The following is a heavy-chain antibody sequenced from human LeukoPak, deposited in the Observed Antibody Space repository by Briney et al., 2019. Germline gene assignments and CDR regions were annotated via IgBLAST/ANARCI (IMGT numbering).Heavy chain of an antibody. CDR3: ARDCTNGVCSRRVDY. CDR2: IIPIFGTA. V-gene: IGHV1-69*13. CDR1: GGTFSSYA. Sequence: ASVKVSCKASGGTFSSYAISWVRQAPRQGLEWMGGIIPIFGTANYAQKFQGRVTITADESTSTAYMELSSLRSEDTAVYYCARDCTNGVCSRRVDYWGQGTLVTVSS. D-gene: IGHD2-8*01. J-gene: IGHJ4*02.